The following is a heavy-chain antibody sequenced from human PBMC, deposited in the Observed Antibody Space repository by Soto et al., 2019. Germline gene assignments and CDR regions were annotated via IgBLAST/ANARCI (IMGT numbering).Heavy chain of an antibody. V-gene: IGHV4-4*02. Sequence: QVQLQESGPGLVKPSGTLSLTCAVSGGSISSSNWWSWVRQPPGKGLEWIGEIYHSGSTNYNPSRRGRVTISVDKSKNQFALKLSSVTAADTAVYYCARVNSRGWSWPLGGMDVWGQGTTGTVSS. CDR2: IYHSGST. CDR1: GGSISSSNW. CDR3: ARVNSRGWSWPLGGMDV. J-gene: IGHJ6*02. D-gene: IGHD6-19*01.